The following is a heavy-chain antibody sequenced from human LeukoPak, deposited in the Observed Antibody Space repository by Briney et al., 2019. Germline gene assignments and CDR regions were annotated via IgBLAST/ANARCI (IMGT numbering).Heavy chain of an antibody. D-gene: IGHD5-18*01. CDR3: ASLGGPVDTAMVNDY. J-gene: IGHJ4*02. CDR2: INSDGSST. Sequence: GGSLRLSCAASGFTFSSYWMHWVRQAPGKGLVWVSRINSDGSSTSYADSVKGRFTISRDNAKNTLYLQMSSLRAEDTAVYYCASLGGPVDTAMVNDYWGQGTLVTVSS. CDR1: GFTFSSYW. V-gene: IGHV3-74*01.